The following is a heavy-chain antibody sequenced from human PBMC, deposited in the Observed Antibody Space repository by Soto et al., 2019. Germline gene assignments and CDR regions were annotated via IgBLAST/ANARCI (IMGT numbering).Heavy chain of an antibody. CDR1: GFSFSTYI. D-gene: IGHD2-2*01. CDR2: ISSSSSAI. CDR3: ARSYCSSTGCPPGGY. Sequence: EGSLRRSCAASGFSFSTYIMNWVRQVPGKGLEWVSYISSSSSAIYYAGSVKGRLTIFSYNGKNSLYLHINSLIGEATAVYFCARSYCSSTGCPPGGYWRQGTQVTVAS. J-gene: IGHJ4*02. V-gene: IGHV3-48*01.